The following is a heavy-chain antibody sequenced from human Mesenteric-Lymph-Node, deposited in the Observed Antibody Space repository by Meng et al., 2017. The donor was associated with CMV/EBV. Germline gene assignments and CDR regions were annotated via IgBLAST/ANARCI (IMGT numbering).Heavy chain of an antibody. CDR1: GFTFEDYG. V-gene: IGHV3-20*04. CDR3: VRARSSSSAANWFDP. Sequence: GESLKISCAASGFTFEDYGMSWVRQAPGKGLEWVSGVNWDGGAASYVDSVKGRFTISRDNGKNSLFLQMNSLRVEDTALYYCVRARSSSSAANWFDPWGQGTLVTVSS. CDR2: VNWDGGAA. D-gene: IGHD6-6*01. J-gene: IGHJ5*02.